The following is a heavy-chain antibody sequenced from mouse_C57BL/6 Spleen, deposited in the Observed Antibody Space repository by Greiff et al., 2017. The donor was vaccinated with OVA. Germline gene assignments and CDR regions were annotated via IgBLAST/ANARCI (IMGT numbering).Heavy chain of an antibody. CDR2: IRNKANGYTT. CDR1: GFTFTDYY. V-gene: IGHV7-3*01. Sequence: EVQRVESGGGLVQPGGSLSLSCAASGFTFTDYYMSWVRQPPGKALEWLGFIRNKANGYTTEYSASVKGRFTISRDNSQSILYLRMNALRAEDSATYYCARYGYYGREWYFDVWGTGTTVTVSS. J-gene: IGHJ1*03. D-gene: IGHD1-1*01. CDR3: ARYGYYGREWYFDV.